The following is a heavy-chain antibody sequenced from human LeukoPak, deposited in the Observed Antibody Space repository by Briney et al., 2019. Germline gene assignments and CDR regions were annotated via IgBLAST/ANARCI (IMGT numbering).Heavy chain of an antibody. CDR2: ISGSGGST. V-gene: IGHV3-23*01. D-gene: IGHD5-24*01. CDR1: GFTFSSYA. Sequence: GGSLRLSCAASGFTFSSYAMSWVRQAPGEGLEWVAAISGSGGSTYYADSVKGGFTISRDNSKNTLYLQMNSLSAEDTAVYYCARTRWLQLYYFDYWGQGTLVTVSS. J-gene: IGHJ4*02. CDR3: ARTRWLQLYYFDY.